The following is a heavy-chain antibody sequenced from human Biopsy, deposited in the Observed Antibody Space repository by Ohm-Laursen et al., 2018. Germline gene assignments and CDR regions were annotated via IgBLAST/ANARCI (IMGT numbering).Heavy chain of an antibody. D-gene: IGHD6-19*01. J-gene: IGHJ6*02. CDR3: VAYPSSGFFENNDDFAMDV. CDR1: GGAFTNYA. Sequence: SVKVSCKASGGAFTNYAINWVRQAPRHGLEWMGGIITVSEAAGYAERFQGRVTITADVTTTTAYMDLSGLRSEDTAVYYCVAYPSSGFFENNDDFAMDVWGQGTTVMVSS. CDR2: IITVSEAA. V-gene: IGHV1-69*13.